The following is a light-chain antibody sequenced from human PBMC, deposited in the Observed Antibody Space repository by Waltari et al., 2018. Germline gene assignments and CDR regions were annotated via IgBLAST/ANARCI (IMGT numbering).Light chain of an antibody. CDR2: DAS. V-gene: IGKV3-11*01. CDR1: QSVSSS. J-gene: IGKJ5*01. Sequence: EIALTQSPATLSLSPGERATLSCGASQSVSSSLGWYQQRPGQAPRLLIYDASSRATGIPARCSGSGSGTDFTLTISSLEPEDFAVYYCQQRSKWPITFGQGTRLEIK. CDR3: QQRSKWPIT.